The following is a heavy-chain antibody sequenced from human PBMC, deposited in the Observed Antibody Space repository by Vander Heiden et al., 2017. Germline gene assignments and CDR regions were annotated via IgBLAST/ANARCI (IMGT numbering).Heavy chain of an antibody. CDR1: GGSMSGHY. CDR3: ARGWANDWDFWYFDL. J-gene: IGHJ2*01. CDR2: IFSSGTP. Sequence: QVHLQESGPGLVKPSETLSLTCTVSGGSMSGHYWSWIRQPPGKGLDWLGYIFSSGTPNYHPSVESRVTISLDRSKNQFPLKLNSVTAADTAVYYCARGWANDWDFWYFDLWGRGTLITVSS. D-gene: IGHD2-21*01. V-gene: IGHV4-59*11.